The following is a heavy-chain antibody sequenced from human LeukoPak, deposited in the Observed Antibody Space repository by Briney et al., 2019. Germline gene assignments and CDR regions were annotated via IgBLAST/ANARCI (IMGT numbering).Heavy chain of an antibody. D-gene: IGHD6-19*01. J-gene: IGHJ4*02. CDR2: IYPGDSDT. V-gene: IGHV5-51*01. Sequence: AECLKISCRGAGYIVTSYWTGWLRHMAAEGLEWMGIIYPGDSDTRYGPSFQGQVTISADRSISTAYLQWSSLKVADTAMYYCARGTYSGSPDYWGQGTLVTVSS. CDR3: ARGTYSGSPDY. CDR1: GYIVTSYW.